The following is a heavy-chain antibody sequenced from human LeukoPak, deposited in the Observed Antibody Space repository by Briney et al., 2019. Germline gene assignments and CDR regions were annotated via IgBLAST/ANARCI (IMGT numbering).Heavy chain of an antibody. CDR2: FEPEEGDHGET. Sequence: GASVKVSCRVSGYSLSDLSIHRVRHVHGKGLEWMGGFEPEEGDHGETIFAQNFEGRLTLTEDTLTDTAYMEFLSLTSEDTGVYYCATDRLEIYALNIWGQGTMVTVSS. J-gene: IGHJ3*02. CDR1: GYSLSDLS. D-gene: IGHD1-1*01. CDR3: ATDRLEIYALNI. V-gene: IGHV1-24*01.